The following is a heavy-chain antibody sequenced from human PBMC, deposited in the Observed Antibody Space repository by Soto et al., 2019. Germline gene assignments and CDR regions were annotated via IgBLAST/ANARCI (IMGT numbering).Heavy chain of an antibody. Sequence: GASVKVSCKASGYTFTSYYMHWVRQAPGQGLEWMGIIIPSGGVTNYAKKFQGRFTIVVDTSTSTAYMELNSLRYEDTAVYYCARDKGYCSDTSCPDFDYWGQGTLVTVSS. CDR2: IIPSGGVT. CDR1: GYTFTSYY. V-gene: IGHV1-46*01. D-gene: IGHD2-15*01. J-gene: IGHJ4*02. CDR3: ARDKGYCSDTSCPDFDY.